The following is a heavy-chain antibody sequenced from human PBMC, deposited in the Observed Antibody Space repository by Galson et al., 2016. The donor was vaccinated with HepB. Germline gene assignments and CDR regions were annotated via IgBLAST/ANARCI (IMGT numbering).Heavy chain of an antibody. CDR3: AKPPGNGATVSQY. CDR1: GASVSRSNYN. V-gene: IGHV4-39*01. J-gene: IGHJ4*02. Sequence: SETLYLTCTVSGASVSRSNYNWGWIRQPPGKGLEWIGRISYSGSTLYNPSLKSRVTVSVDTSKNQFSLHLTSLIAADTAVYYCAKPPGNGATVSQYWGQGTLVTVSS. D-gene: IGHD4/OR15-4a*01. CDR2: ISYSGST.